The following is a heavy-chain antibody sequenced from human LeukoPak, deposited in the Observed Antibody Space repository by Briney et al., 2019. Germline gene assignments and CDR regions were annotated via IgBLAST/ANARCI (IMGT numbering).Heavy chain of an antibody. CDR1: EFTFSNYA. D-gene: IGHD2-2*01. J-gene: IGHJ5*02. CDR3: AKLTRGYCSSTACPNWLDP. V-gene: IGHV3-23*01. Sequence: GGSLRLSCAASEFTFSNYAMTWVRHAPGEGLEWVSAISDSGGTTYYADSVKGRFTISRDNSKNTLYLRMNSLRAGDTAIFYCAKLTRGYCSSTACPNWLDPWGQGTLVTVSS. CDR2: ISDSGGTT.